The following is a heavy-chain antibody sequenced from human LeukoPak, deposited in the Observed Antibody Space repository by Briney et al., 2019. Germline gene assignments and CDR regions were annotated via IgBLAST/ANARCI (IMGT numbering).Heavy chain of an antibody. CDR2: IYYSGST. D-gene: IGHD5-12*01. Sequence: SETLSLTCTVSGGSISSGDYYWSWIRQPPGKGLEWIGYIYYSGSTYYNPSLKSRATISVDTSKNQFSLKLSSVTAADTAVYYCARGGYSGYGPYMDVWGKGTTVTVSS. V-gene: IGHV4-30-4*08. CDR1: GGSISSGDYY. CDR3: ARGGYSGYGPYMDV. J-gene: IGHJ6*03.